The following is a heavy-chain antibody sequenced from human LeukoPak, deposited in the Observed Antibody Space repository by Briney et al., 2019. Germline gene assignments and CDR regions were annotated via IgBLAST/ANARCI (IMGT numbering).Heavy chain of an antibody. V-gene: IGHV3-48*03. CDR1: RFIFSNYE. Sequence: GGSLRLSCAASRFIFSNYEMNWVRQAPGKGLEWVSYIGSSGSTKYYADSVKGRFTISRDNAKNSLYLQMNSLRAEDTAVYYCARPGRGYSGDEGYWGQGTLVTVSS. CDR2: IGSSGSTK. D-gene: IGHD5-12*01. CDR3: ARPGRGYSGDEGY. J-gene: IGHJ4*02.